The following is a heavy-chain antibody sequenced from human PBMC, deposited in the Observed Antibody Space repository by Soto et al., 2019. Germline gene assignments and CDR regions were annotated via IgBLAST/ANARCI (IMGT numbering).Heavy chain of an antibody. CDR1: AGTFPHYA. CDR2: IIPVLGTT. CDR3: ACNWGNSLKNWHDP. D-gene: IGHD7-27*01. Sequence: QVQLVQSGPEVRVPGSSVTVSCKASAGTFPHYALSWVRQAPGQGLEWIGGIIPVLGTTTYAQKLQGRVSIIADESANTVYMELSRLTSEDTAVYYCACNWGNSLKNWHDPWGQGTLVTVSS. J-gene: IGHJ5*02. V-gene: IGHV1-69*01.